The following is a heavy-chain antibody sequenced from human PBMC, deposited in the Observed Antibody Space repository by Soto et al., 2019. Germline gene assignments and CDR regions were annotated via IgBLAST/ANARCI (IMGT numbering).Heavy chain of an antibody. Sequence: GSLRLSCAASGFTFSSYWMHWVRQAPGKGLVWVSRINSDGSSTSYADSVKGRFTISRGNAKNTLYLQMNSLRAEDTAVYYCARIQKGLPGLGYWGQGTLVTVSS. CDR1: GFTFSSYW. V-gene: IGHV3-74*01. CDR3: ARIQKGLPGLGY. J-gene: IGHJ4*02. CDR2: INSDGSST. D-gene: IGHD5-18*01.